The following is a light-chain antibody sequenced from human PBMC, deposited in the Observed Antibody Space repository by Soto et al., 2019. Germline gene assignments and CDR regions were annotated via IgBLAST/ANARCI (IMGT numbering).Light chain of an antibody. J-gene: IGLJ2*01. V-gene: IGLV2-14*01. Sequence: QSALTQPASVSGSPGQSITISCTGTSSHVGGYNYVSWYQQHPGKAPKLMIYDVSNRPSGVSTRFSGSKSGNTASLTISGLQAEDEADYYCSSYTSSSPVFGGGTKVTVL. CDR3: SSYTSSSPV. CDR1: SSHVGGYNY. CDR2: DVS.